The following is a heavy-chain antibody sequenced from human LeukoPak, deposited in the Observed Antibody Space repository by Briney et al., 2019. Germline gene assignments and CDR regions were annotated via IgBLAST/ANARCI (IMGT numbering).Heavy chain of an antibody. D-gene: IGHD2-15*01. Sequence: SETLSLTCTVSGGSISSYYWNWLRQPAGKGLEWIGRIYTSGSTNYSPSLTSRVTMSVDTSKNQFSLKLSSVTAADAAVYYCARGMGGYVDYWGQGTLVTVSS. CDR1: GGSISSYY. J-gene: IGHJ4*02. V-gene: IGHV4-4*07. CDR2: IYTSGST. CDR3: ARGMGGYVDY.